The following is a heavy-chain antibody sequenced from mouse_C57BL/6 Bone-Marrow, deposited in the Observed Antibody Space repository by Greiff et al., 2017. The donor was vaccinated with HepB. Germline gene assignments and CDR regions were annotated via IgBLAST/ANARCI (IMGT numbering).Heavy chain of an antibody. J-gene: IGHJ4*01. D-gene: IGHD4-1*01. CDR1: GYTFTSYD. CDR3: ASPLTDYAMDY. CDR2: IYPRDGST. V-gene: IGHV1-85*01. Sequence: QVHVKQSGPELVKPGASVKLSCKASGYTFTSYDINWVKQRPGQGLEWIGWIYPRDGSTKYNEKFKGKATLTVDTSSSTAYMELHSLTSEDSAVYFCASPLTDYAMDYWGQGTSVTVSS.